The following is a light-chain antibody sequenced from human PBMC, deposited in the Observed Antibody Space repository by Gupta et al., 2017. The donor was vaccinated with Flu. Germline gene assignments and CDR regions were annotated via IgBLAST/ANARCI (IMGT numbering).Light chain of an antibody. Sequence: SGLNVGNNRCAWFQHLPGAAPKLLMYHDDRRPSGILERFFGSKSGTSATLVITGLQTGDEADYYCGTWDSGLSGYVFGRGTRVTVL. CDR3: GTWDSGLSGYV. V-gene: IGLV1-51*01. J-gene: IGLJ1*01. CDR1: GLNVGNNR. CDR2: HDD.